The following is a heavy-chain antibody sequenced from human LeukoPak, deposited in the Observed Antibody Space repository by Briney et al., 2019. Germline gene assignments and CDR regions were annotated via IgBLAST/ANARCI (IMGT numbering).Heavy chain of an antibody. J-gene: IGHJ6*03. CDR3: ARTYADYAPYYYYYYYMDV. CDR2: IRYDGSNK. Sequence: GGSLRLSCAASGFTFNNYGMHWVRQAPGKGLEWVAFIRYDGSNKYYADSVKGRFTISRDNSKNTLYLQMNSLRAEDTAVYYCARTYADYAPYYYYYYYMDVWGKGTTVTVSS. D-gene: IGHD4-17*01. CDR1: GFTFNNYG. V-gene: IGHV3-30*02.